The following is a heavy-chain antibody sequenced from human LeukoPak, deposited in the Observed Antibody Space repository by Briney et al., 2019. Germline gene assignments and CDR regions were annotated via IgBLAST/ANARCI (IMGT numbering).Heavy chain of an antibody. CDR1: GYTFTSYG. Sequence: SVKVSCKASGYTFTSYGISWVRQAPGQGLEWMGGIIPILGIANYAQKFQGRVTITADKSTSTAYMELSSLRSEDTAVYYCARNLALTEMATIDYWGQGTLVTVSS. D-gene: IGHD5-24*01. CDR3: ARNLALTEMATIDY. V-gene: IGHV1-69*10. J-gene: IGHJ4*02. CDR2: IIPILGIA.